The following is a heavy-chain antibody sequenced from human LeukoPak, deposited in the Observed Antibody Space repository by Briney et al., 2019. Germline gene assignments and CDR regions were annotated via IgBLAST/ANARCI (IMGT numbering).Heavy chain of an antibody. CDR1: GFNIRDHY. CDR3: ARDIRPIVVGYYFDY. J-gene: IGHJ4*02. D-gene: IGHD3-22*01. Sequence: GSLRLSCAASGFNIRDHYMGWIRQAPGKGLEWIGSIYYSGSTYYNPSLKSRVTISVDTSKNQFSLKLSSVTAADTAVYYCARDIRPIVVGYYFDYWGQGTLVTVSS. CDR2: IYYSGST. V-gene: IGHV4-38-2*02.